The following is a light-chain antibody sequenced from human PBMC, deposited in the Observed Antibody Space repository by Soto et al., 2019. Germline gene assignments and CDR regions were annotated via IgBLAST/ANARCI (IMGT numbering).Light chain of an antibody. V-gene: IGKV3-15*01. CDR2: DAS. CDR1: QPISNN. CDR3: QQANDWPPT. J-gene: IGKJ1*01. Sequence: RVMTQYPVSLSVCPGERVTLSCRASQPISNNLPWYQQKPGQAPRLLIFDASTRATGIPARFSGSGSGTKFTLTISSLQSEDFATYYCQQANDWPPTFGQGT.